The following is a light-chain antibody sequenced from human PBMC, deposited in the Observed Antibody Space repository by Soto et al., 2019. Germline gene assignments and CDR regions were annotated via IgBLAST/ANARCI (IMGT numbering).Light chain of an antibody. J-gene: IGLJ2*01. CDR3: GTWESYLSVGV. CDR2: DNN. V-gene: IGLV1-51*01. Sequence: QSVLTQPPSVSAAPGQTVTISCSGSGSNIGSNSVSWYQQVPGTAPKLLLYDNNKRPSGIPDRCSGSKSGTSATLGITGLQTADEADYYCGTWESYLSVGVFGGGTKLTVL. CDR1: GSNIGSNS.